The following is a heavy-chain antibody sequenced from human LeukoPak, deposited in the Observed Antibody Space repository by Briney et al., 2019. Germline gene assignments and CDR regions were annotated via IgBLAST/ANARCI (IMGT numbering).Heavy chain of an antibody. Sequence: QTEGSLRLSCAASGFTITPYWMHWVRQVPGKGLVWVSRINSDGYSTNYADSVKGRFTISRDNAKNTLYLQINNLRADDTAVYYCARDNGFSLFATWGPGTLVTVSS. D-gene: IGHD5-18*01. V-gene: IGHV3-74*01. CDR2: INSDGYST. CDR3: ARDNGFSLFAT. CDR1: GFTITPYW. J-gene: IGHJ5*02.